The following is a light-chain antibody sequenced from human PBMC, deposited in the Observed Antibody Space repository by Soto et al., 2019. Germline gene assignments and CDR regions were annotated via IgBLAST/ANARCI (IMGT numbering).Light chain of an antibody. V-gene: IGLV2-11*01. CDR2: DVS. CDR1: SSDVGGYDY. CDR3: CSYAGRYSYV. J-gene: IGLJ1*01. Sequence: QSALTQPGSVSVSPGQSVTISCTGTSSDVGGYDYVSWFQQHPDKAPKLMIYDVSNRPSGVPNRFSGSKSGNTASLTISGLRADDEADYYCCSYAGRYSYVFGTGTKVTVL.